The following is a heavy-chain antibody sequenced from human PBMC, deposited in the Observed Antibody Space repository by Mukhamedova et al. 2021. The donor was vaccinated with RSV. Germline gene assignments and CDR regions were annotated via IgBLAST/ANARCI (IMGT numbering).Heavy chain of an antibody. CDR3: ARTYCSSTSCYRVS. D-gene: IGHD2-2*01. Sequence: AEYMGGRFTISRDNAKNSLYLQMNSLRAEDTAVYYCARTYCSSTSCYRVSWGQGALVTASS. V-gene: IGHV3-48*03. J-gene: IGHJ5*02.